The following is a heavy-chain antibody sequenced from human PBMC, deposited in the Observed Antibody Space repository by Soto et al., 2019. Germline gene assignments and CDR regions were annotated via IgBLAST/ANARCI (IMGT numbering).Heavy chain of an antibody. D-gene: IGHD2-15*01. CDR1: GFTFSNYG. CDR2: ISGSGGST. V-gene: IGHV3-23*01. CDR3: AQDSPVGVHLLRDLLA. Sequence: GGSLRLSCAASGFTFSNYGMSWVRQAPGKGLEWVSVISGSGGSTYYAESVKGRFTLSRDNSKNTVYLQMNSLRAEDTAVYYCAQDSPVGVHLLRDLLAWGQGTLVTVSS. J-gene: IGHJ1*01.